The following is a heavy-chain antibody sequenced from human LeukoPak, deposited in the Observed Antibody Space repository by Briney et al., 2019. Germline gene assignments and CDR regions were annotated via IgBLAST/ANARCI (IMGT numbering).Heavy chain of an antibody. CDR3: AIDHTEAGNYNGMDV. CDR2: ISSSSSTI. V-gene: IGHV3-48*02. D-gene: IGHD6-13*01. CDR1: GFTFSSYS. Sequence: PGGSLRLSCAASGFTFSSYSMNWVRQAPGKGLEWVSYISSSSSTIYYADSVKGRFTISRDNAKNSLYLQMNSLRDGDTAVYYCAIDHTEAGNYNGMDVWGQGTTVTVSS. J-gene: IGHJ6*02.